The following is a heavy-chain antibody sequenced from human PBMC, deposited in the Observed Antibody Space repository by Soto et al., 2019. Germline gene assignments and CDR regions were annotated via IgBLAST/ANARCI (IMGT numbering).Heavy chain of an antibody. CDR2: SIPIPGTA. CDR1: GGTFSSYA. D-gene: IGHD2-2*01. J-gene: IGHJ6*02. CDR3: ARSQGSSSIVASYYYYYYGMDV. Sequence: QVQLVQSGAEVKKPGSSVKVSCKASGGTFSSYAISWVRQAPGQGLEWMGGSIPIPGTANYAQKFQGRVTITADESTSTAYMALSSLRSEDTAVYYCARSQGSSSIVASYYYYYYGMDVWGQGTTVTVSS. V-gene: IGHV1-69*01.